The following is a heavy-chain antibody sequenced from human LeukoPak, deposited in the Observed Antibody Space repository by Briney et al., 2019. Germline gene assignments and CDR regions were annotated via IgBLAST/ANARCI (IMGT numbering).Heavy chain of an antibody. V-gene: IGHV3-23*01. CDR2: ITGSGGRT. CDR1: GFTFRNYA. Sequence: PGGSQRLSCAASGFTFRNYAMSWVRQAPGKGLEWVSSITGSGGRTYFADSVKGRFTISRDNSKNTLHLQMNSLRAEDTAIYYCAKDLEAGELSLWCDFWGQGALVTVSS. CDR3: AKDLEAGELSLWCDF. J-gene: IGHJ4*02. D-gene: IGHD3-16*02.